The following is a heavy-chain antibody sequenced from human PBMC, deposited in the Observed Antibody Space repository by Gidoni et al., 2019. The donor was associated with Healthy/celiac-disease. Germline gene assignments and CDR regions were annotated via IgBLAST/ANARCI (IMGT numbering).Heavy chain of an antibody. CDR3: ATPPEVHYYYYGMDV. CDR1: GYTFTGYY. Sequence: QVQLVQSGAEVKKPGASVKVSCKASGYTFTGYYMHWVRQAPGQGLEWMGWINPNSGGTNYAQKFQGRVTMTRDTSISTAYMELSRLRSDDTTVYYCATPPEVHYYYYGMDVWGQGTTVTVSS. J-gene: IGHJ6*02. CDR2: INPNSGGT. V-gene: IGHV1-2*02.